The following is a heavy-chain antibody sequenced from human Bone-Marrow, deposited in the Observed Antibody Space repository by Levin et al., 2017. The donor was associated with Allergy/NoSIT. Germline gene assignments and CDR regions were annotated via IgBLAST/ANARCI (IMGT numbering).Heavy chain of an antibody. V-gene: IGHV3-23*01. CDR3: ARGVNSVNYAPYSWFDR. J-gene: IGHJ5*02. Sequence: SCAASGFTFSSYGMSWVRQAPGKGLEWVSGISGNGAGTYYADSLKGRFTISRDNSKNTFYLQMNSLRAEDTAFYYCARGVNSVNYAPYSWFDRWGQGTLVTVSS. D-gene: IGHD3-22*01. CDR1: GFTFSSYG. CDR2: ISGNGAGT.